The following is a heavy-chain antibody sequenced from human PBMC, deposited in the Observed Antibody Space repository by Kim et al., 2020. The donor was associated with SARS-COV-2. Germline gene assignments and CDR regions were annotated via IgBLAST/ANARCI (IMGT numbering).Heavy chain of an antibody. CDR1: GFSVDSHF. CDR3: ARGQTSFTTGWYVDF. Sequence: GGSLRLSCAASGFSVDSHFMTWVRQSAVKGLEWVSVMYSGGNTFYADSVKCRFIISRDISKNTLDLQMSSLRVEDTAIYYCARGQTSFTTGWYVDFWGQGTRVTVSS. D-gene: IGHD6-19*01. V-gene: IGHV3-53*05. CDR2: MYSGGNT. J-gene: IGHJ4*02.